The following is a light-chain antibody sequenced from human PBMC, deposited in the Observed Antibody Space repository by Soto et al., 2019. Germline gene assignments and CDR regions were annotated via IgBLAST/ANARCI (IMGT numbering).Light chain of an antibody. J-gene: IGKJ3*01. V-gene: IGKV3-11*01. CDR2: ATS. Sequence: EIVLTQSPATLSLSPGERATLSCRASQSVSGYLAWYQQKPGQAPRLLIYATSNRATGIPARFSGSGSGTDFTLTISSLEPEDFAVYYCQQRSSWPFTFGPGTKVDIK. CDR3: QQRSSWPFT. CDR1: QSVSGY.